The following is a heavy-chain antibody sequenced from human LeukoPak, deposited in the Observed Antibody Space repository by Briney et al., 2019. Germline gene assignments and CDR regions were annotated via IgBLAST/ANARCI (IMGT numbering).Heavy chain of an antibody. D-gene: IGHD1-1*01. CDR1: GGSISGYY. CDR3: ARQNDYYYYMDV. J-gene: IGHJ6*03. V-gene: IGHV4-59*08. CDR2: IYYSGTT. Sequence: SETLSLTCSVSGGSISGYYWSWIRQPPGKGLEWIAYIYYSGTTNYNPSLKSRVTISVDASNNQFSLRLSSVTAADTAVYYCARQNDYYYYMDVWGKGITVTVSS.